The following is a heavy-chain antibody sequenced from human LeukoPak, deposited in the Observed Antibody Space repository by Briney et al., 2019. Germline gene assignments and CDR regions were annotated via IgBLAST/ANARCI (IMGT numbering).Heavy chain of an antibody. CDR1: GVSISSYY. J-gene: IGHJ6*02. CDR2: IYYSGST. V-gene: IGHV4-59*01. CDR3: ARARGYSYGLYYYYYGMDV. Sequence: KTSETLSLTCTVSGVSISSYYWSWIRQPPGKGLEWIGYIYYSGSTNYNPSLKSRVTISVDTSKNQFSLKLSSVTAADTAVYYCARARGYSYGLYYYYYGMDVWGQGTTVTVSS. D-gene: IGHD5-18*01.